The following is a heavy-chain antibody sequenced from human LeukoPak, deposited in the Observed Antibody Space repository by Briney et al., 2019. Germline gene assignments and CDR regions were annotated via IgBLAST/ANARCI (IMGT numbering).Heavy chain of an antibody. CDR1: GYTFTDYY. CDR2: IDPEDGET. V-gene: IGHV1-69-2*01. D-gene: IGHD2-15*01. J-gene: IGHJ4*02. CDR3: ATLPERYCSGGTCYSDDNY. Sequence: ASVKVSCKVSGYTFTDYYIHWVQQAPGKGLEWMGLIDPEDGETMYAERFQGRVTITADTSTDTAYMELSSLRSEDTAVYYCATLPERYCSGGTCYSDDNYWGQGTLVTVSS.